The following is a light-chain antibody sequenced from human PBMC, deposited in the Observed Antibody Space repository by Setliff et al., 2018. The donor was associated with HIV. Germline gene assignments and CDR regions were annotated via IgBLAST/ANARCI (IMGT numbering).Light chain of an antibody. J-gene: IGLJ1*01. CDR3: SSYTSSTPLYV. CDR1: SSDVGGYNY. V-gene: IGLV2-14*03. Sequence: QSVLTQPASVSGSPGQSITISCTGTSSDVGGYNYVSWYQQHPGKAPKLMISDVSNRPSGVSNRFPGSKSGNTASLTISGLQAEDEADYYCSSYTSSTPLYVFGTGTKVTVL. CDR2: DVS.